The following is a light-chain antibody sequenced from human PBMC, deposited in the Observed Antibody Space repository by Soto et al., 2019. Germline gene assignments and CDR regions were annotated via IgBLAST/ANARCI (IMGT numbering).Light chain of an antibody. CDR3: QQYSSSRT. Sequence: EIVLTQSPGTLSLSPGERATLSCRASQSVGHMFLAWFQQKPGQAPRLLIFDAYRRATGIPDRFSGSGSETDFTLTITRLEPEDFAVYYCQQYSSSRTFGQGTKVDI. J-gene: IGKJ1*01. CDR1: QSVGHMF. CDR2: DAY. V-gene: IGKV3-20*01.